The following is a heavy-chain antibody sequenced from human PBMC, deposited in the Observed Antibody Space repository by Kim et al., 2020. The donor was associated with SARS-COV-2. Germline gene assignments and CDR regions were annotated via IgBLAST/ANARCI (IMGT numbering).Heavy chain of an antibody. D-gene: IGHD1-7*01. J-gene: IGHJ4*02. CDR1: GFIFSSYG. CDR2: IWDDGSNK. V-gene: IGHV3-33*01. CDR3: ARHRELLDY. Sequence: GGSLRLSCAASGFIFSSYGINWVRQAPGKGLEWVSLIWDDGSNKYYADSVKGRFTISRDNSKNTLYLQRNSLRAEDTAVYYCARHRELLDYWGQGTLVTVSS.